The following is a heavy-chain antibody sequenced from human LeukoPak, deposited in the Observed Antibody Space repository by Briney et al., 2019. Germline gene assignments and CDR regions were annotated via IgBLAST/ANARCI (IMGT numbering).Heavy chain of an antibody. CDR2: ISSSGSTI. CDR3: ARDRSDVNFDY. Sequence: GGSLRLSCAASGFTFSDYYMSWIRQAPGKGLEGVSYISSSGSTIYYADSVKGRFTISRDSAKNSLYLQMNSLRAEDTAVYYCARDRSDVNFDYWGQGTLVTVSS. CDR1: GFTFSDYY. D-gene: IGHD2-21*02. J-gene: IGHJ4*02. V-gene: IGHV3-11*01.